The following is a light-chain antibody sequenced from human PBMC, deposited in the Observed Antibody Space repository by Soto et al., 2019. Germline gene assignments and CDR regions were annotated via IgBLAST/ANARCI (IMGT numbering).Light chain of an antibody. J-gene: IGKJ1*01. V-gene: IGKV1-6*01. CDR1: QDISND. CDR3: LQDYNYPWT. CDR2: AAS. Sequence: AIQMTQSPSFLSASVGDRVTITCRASQDISNDLGWYQEKPGQAPKLLIYAASNLQSGVPSRFSGSRSGTDFTLTIRSLQPEDFATYYCLQDYNYPWTFGQGTKVEI.